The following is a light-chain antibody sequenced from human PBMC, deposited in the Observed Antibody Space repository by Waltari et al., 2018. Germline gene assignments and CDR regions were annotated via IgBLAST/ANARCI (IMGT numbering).Light chain of an antibody. Sequence: QLTQSPSSLSASVGDRVTITCRASQDINTYSAWYQLKPGKAPKLLISTSSTLQTGVPSRFSGSVSGPDFTLTITSLQPEDLATYYCQQLNTYPYTFGQGTKLEIK. CDR3: QQLNTYPYT. V-gene: IGKV1-9*01. CDR1: QDINTY. J-gene: IGKJ2*01. CDR2: TSS.